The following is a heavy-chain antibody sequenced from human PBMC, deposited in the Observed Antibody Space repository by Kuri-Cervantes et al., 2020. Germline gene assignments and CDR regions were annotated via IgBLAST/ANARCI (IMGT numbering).Heavy chain of an antibody. V-gene: IGHV3-53*01. CDR2: IYSGGST. Sequence: GGSLRLSCAASGFTVSSNYMSWVRQAPGKGLEWVSVIYSGGSTYYADSVKGRFTISRDNSKNTLYLQMNSLRAEDTAVYYCARGVKERAFDIWGQGTMVTVSS. CDR1: GFTVSSNY. J-gene: IGHJ3*02. D-gene: IGHD3-10*01. CDR3: ARGVKERAFDI.